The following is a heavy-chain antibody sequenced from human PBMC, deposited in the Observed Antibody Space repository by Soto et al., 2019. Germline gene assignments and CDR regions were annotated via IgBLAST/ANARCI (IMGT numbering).Heavy chain of an antibody. V-gene: IGHV3-23*01. CDR1: GFTFNNYV. CDR3: VRVTFRGTQLWLEAFDY. J-gene: IGHJ4*02. D-gene: IGHD3-10*01. Sequence: EVQLLESGGGLVQPGGSLRLSCAASGFTFNNYVMAWVRQAPGKGLEWVSGISGSDGSTVYADSMKGRFSISRDNSKNTLYLQVHSLRAGDTAVYYCVRVTFRGTQLWLEAFDYWGRGTLVSVSS. CDR2: ISGSDGST.